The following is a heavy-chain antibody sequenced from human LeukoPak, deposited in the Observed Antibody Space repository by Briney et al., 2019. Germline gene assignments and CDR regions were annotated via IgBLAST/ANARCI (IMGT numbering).Heavy chain of an antibody. Sequence: GGSLRLSSAASGFSFNNHVMHWVRQAPGKGLEHVSIISSNGDATYYARSVEGRFAISRDNSRNTLYLQLGSLRPDDMAVYYCVRSRGGYNVLDSWGQGTWSPS. V-gene: IGHV3-64*01. CDR1: GFSFNNHV. CDR2: ISSNGDAT. D-gene: IGHD5-24*01. CDR3: VRSRGGYNVLDS. J-gene: IGHJ4*02.